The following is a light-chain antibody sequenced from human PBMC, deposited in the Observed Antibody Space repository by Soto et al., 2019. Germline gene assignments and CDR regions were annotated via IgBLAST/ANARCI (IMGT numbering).Light chain of an antibody. J-gene: IGKJ2*01. CDR3: QQCGSSPLYT. CDR1: QSVSSSY. Sequence: EIVLTQSPGTLSLSPGERATLSCRASQSVSSSYLAWYQQKPGQAPRLLIYGASSRATGIPDRFSGSGSGTDFTLTIRRLEPEDSAVYYCQQCGSSPLYTFGQGTKLEIK. V-gene: IGKV3-20*01. CDR2: GAS.